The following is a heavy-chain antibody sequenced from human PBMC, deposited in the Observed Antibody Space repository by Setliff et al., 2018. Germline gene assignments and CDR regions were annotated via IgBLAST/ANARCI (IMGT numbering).Heavy chain of an antibody. Sequence: SETLSLTCAVSGDSISSGNWWSWVRQPPEKGLEWIGEINHSGNTNYNPSLKSRVTISVDKSTNQFSLKLNSVTAANTAVYYCVRTDCSDGRYSMDVWGKGTTVTVSS. J-gene: IGHJ6*03. D-gene: IGHD1-26*01. CDR1: GDSISSGNW. V-gene: IGHV4-4*02. CDR2: INHSGNT. CDR3: VRTDCSDGRYSMDV.